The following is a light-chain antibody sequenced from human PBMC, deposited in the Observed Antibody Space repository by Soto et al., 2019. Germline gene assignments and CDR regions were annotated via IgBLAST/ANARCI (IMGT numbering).Light chain of an antibody. CDR2: TNN. CDR1: SSNIGNNY. Sequence: QSVLTQPPSASGTPGQTVTISCSGSSSNIGNNYVFWYQHLPGTAPKLLIYTNNQRPSGVPDRFSGSKSGTSASLSISGLRSEDEADYYCAAWDDSLRGVFGGGTKLTV. V-gene: IGLV1-47*01. CDR3: AAWDDSLRGV. J-gene: IGLJ3*02.